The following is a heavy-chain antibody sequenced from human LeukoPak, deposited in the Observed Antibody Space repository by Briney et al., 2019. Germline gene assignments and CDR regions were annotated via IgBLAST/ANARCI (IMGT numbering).Heavy chain of an antibody. Sequence: GGSLRLSCAASGFTFSRNWMSWVRQAPGKGLEWVANINQDGSEKYYVDSVKGRFTISRDNAKNSLYLQMNSLRAEDTAVYYCARDPGYCSSTSCPPPYYMDVWGKGTTVTVSS. CDR2: INQDGSEK. CDR3: ARDPGYCSSTSCPPPYYMDV. V-gene: IGHV3-7*01. CDR1: GFTFSRNW. D-gene: IGHD2-2*01. J-gene: IGHJ6*03.